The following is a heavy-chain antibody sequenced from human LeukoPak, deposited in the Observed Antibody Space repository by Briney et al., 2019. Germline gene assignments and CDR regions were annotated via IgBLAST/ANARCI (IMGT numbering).Heavy chain of an antibody. D-gene: IGHD3-16*01. J-gene: IGHJ4*02. Sequence: PGGSLRLSCVVSGFTFSNYALSWVRQAPGKGLEWVSAISGSGGSTYYADSVKGRFTISRDNSKNTLYLQMNSLRAKDTAVYYCAKGARLRVSCDYWGQGTLVTVSS. CDR1: GFTFSNYA. CDR2: ISGSGGST. V-gene: IGHV3-23*01. CDR3: AKGARLRVSCDY.